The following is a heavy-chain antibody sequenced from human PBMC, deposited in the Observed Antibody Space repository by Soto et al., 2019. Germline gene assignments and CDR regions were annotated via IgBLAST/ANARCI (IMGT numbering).Heavy chain of an antibody. CDR3: ARDGQYDLLTGQWAPFDY. D-gene: IGHD3-9*01. CDR2: ISGSGGTT. V-gene: IGHV3-23*01. J-gene: IGHJ4*02. CDR1: GFTSSSYA. Sequence: HPGGSLRLSCPASGFTSSSYAMSWVRLTPGKRLEWVSSISGSGGTTYYADSVKGRFTISRDNSKNTLYLQVNSLRAEDTAEYYCARDGQYDLLTGQWAPFDYWGQGTLVTVSS.